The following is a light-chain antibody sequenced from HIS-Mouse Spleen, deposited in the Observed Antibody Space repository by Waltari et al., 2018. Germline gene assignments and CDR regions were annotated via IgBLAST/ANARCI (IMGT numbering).Light chain of an antibody. J-gene: IGLJ2*01. CDR1: SSDVGGYNY. CDR3: SSYAGSNNLV. CDR2: EVS. V-gene: IGLV2-8*01. Sequence: QSALTQPPSASGPPGPSVTIPRTGTSSDVGGYNYVSWYQQHPGKAPKLMIYEVSKRPSGVPDRVSGSKSGNTASLTVSGLQAEDEADYYCSSYAGSNNLVFGGGTKLTVL.